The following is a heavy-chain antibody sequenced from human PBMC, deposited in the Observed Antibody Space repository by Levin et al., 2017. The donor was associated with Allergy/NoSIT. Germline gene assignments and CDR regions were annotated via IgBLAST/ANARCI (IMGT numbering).Heavy chain of an antibody. CDR3: NRPHCVSGRYYDRAFDS. CDR2: IKSKAFGGTT. V-gene: IGHV3-49*04. Sequence: GGSLRLSCTTSGFTFGDYAMNWVRQAPGKGLEWVGFIKSKAFGGTTEYAAFVKGRFTISRDDSKSIAYLQINSLKIEDTAVYYCNRPHCVSGRYYDRAFDSWGQGPLVTVP. D-gene: IGHD3-22*01. CDR1: GFTFGDYA. J-gene: IGHJ4*02.